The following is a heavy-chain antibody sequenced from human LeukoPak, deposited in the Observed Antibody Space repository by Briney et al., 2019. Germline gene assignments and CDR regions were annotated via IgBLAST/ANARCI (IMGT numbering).Heavy chain of an antibody. J-gene: IGHJ4*02. CDR1: GYTFTSYY. D-gene: IGHD1-26*01. CDR3: ARVWGLYYFDY. CDR2: INPSGGST. V-gene: IGHV1-46*01. Sequence: GASVKVSCKASGYTFTSYYMHWVRQAPGQGLEWMGIINPSGGSTSYAQKFQGRVTMTRDTSTSTVYMELSSLRSEDTAVYHCARVWGLYYFDYWGQGTLVTVSS.